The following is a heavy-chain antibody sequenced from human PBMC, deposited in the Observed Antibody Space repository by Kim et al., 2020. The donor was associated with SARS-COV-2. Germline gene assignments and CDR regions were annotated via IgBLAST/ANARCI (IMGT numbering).Heavy chain of an antibody. CDR3: AKARMGYYDSSGSY. CDR1: GFTFSSYA. CDR2: ISGSGGST. Sequence: GGSLRLSCAASGFTFSSYAMSWVRQAPGKGLEWVSAISGSGGSTYYADSVKGRFTISRDNSKNTLYLQMNSLRAEDTAVYYCAKARMGYYDSSGSYWGQGTLVTVSS. J-gene: IGHJ4*02. D-gene: IGHD3-22*01. V-gene: IGHV3-23*01.